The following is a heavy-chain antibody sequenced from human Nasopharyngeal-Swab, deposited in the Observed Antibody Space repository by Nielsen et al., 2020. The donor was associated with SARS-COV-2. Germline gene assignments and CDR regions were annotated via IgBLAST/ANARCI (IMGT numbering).Heavy chain of an antibody. D-gene: IGHD3-16*02. CDR2: IYYSGST. CDR3: ARQENYDYVWGSYRLNWFDP. J-gene: IGHJ5*02. V-gene: IGHV4-39*01. Sequence: RQAPGKGLEWIGSIYYSGSTYYNPSLKSRVTISVDTSKNQFSLKLSSVTAADTAVYYCARQENYDYVWGSYRLNWFDPWGQGTLVTV.